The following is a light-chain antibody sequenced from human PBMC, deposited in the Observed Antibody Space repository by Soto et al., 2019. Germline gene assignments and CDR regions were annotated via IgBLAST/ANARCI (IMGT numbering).Light chain of an antibody. CDR2: RAS. CDR1: NTISSSY. V-gene: IGKV3-20*01. CDR3: QQYGSSPPYT. Sequence: EIVLTQSLGTLRLSPGESATLSCRASNTISSSYLTWYQQRPGQPPRLLIYRASRRATGNPDRFSASGSGTDVTSPTSRLEPEYFAGYDCQQYGSSPPYTVGQGTKLEIK. J-gene: IGKJ2*01.